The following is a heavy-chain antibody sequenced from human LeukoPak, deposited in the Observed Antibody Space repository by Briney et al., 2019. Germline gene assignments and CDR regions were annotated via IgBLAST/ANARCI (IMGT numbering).Heavy chain of an antibody. CDR2: ISSTSDYT. Sequence: GSLRLSCAASGFTFSSYNMNWVRQAPGKGLEWVSSISSTSDYTYYADSVKGRFTISRDNAKNPLFLQMNSLRAEDTAVYYCGDATSDYWGQGTLVTVSS. D-gene: IGHD1-26*01. J-gene: IGHJ4*02. V-gene: IGHV3-21*01. CDR1: GFTFSSYN. CDR3: GDATSDY.